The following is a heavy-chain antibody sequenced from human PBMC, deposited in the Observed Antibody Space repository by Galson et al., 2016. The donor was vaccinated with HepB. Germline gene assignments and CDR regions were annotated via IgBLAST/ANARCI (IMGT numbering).Heavy chain of an antibody. CDR3: ARDGKRQLRTKKYTYYGLDV. CDR1: AYTFTSYG. V-gene: IGHV1-18*01. Sequence: SVKVSCKASAYTFTSYGISWVRQAPGQGLEWMGWISGYNGTTNYAQKFPGRVTMTKDPSTSTAYMELRSLRSGDTAVYYCARDGKRQLRTKKYTYYGLDVWGQGTTVTVSS. D-gene: IGHD2-2*01. CDR2: ISGYNGTT. J-gene: IGHJ6*02.